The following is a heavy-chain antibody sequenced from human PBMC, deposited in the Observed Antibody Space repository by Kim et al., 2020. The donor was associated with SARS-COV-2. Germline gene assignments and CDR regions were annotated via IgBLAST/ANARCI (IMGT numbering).Heavy chain of an antibody. J-gene: IGHJ4*02. D-gene: IGHD3-10*01. CDR2: IIPIFGTA. Sequence: SVKVSCKASGGTFSSYAISWVRQAPGQGLEWMGGIIPIFGTANYAQKFQGRVTITADESTSTAYMELSSLRSEDTAVYYCARDPPEPHITMVDPFGQGLTLGYWGQGTLVTVSS. CDR3: ARDPPEPHITMVDPFGQGLTLGY. CDR1: GGTFSSYA. V-gene: IGHV1-69*13.